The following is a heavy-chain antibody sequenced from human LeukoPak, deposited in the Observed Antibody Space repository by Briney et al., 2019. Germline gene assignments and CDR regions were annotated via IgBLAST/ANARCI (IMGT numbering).Heavy chain of an antibody. CDR3: ARTKYIPRRYSSSSGDIDY. CDR2: ISAYNGNT. V-gene: IGHV1-18*04. J-gene: IGHJ4*02. Sequence: GASVKVSCKASGYTFTGYYMHWVRQAPGQGLEWMGWISAYNGNTNYAQKLQGRVTMTTDTSTSTAYMELRSLRSDDTAVYYCARTKYIPRRYSSSSGDIDYWGQGTLVTVSS. CDR1: GYTFTGYY. D-gene: IGHD6-6*01.